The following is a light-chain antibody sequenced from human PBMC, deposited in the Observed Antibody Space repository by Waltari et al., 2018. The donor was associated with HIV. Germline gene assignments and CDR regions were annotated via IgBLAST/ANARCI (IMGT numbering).Light chain of an antibody. J-gene: IGLJ1*01. Sequence: QSVLTQPPSASGTPGQTVTISCSGGSSNIGNDNVYLYQHLPGMTPKLLIYKHYVRPSGFPYRFACSKSGTSASLAISGLRSEDEAYYYCVGWDSSLSAYVFGAGTKVTVL. CDR3: VGWDSSLSAYV. V-gene: IGLV1-47*01. CDR1: SSNIGNDN. CDR2: KHY.